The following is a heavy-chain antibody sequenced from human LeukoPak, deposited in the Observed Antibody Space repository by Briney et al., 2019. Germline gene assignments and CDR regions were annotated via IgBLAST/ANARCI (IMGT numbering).Heavy chain of an antibody. CDR3: ARDLFDTDANWFDP. CDR1: GGTFSSYT. J-gene: IGHJ5*02. Sequence: ASVKVSCKASGGTFSSYTISWVRQAPGQGLEWMGRTIPILGIANYAQKFQGRVTITADKSTSTAYMELSSLRSEDTAVYYCARDLFDTDANWFDPWGQGTLVTVSS. CDR2: TIPILGIA. V-gene: IGHV1-69*04. D-gene: IGHD3-9*01.